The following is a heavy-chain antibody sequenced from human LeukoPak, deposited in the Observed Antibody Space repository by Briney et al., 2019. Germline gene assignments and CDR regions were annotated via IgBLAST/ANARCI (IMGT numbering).Heavy chain of an antibody. CDR1: GDSISSYY. CDR3: ARVRPHYDILTGYYLPYYYYMDV. J-gene: IGHJ6*03. Sequence: SETLSLTCTVSGDSISSYYWSWIRQPAGKGLEWIGRIYTSGSTNYNPSLKSRVTMSVDTSKNQFSLKLSSVTAADTAVYYCARVRPHYDILTGYYLPYYYYMDVWGKGTTVTVSS. CDR2: IYTSGST. D-gene: IGHD3-9*01. V-gene: IGHV4-4*07.